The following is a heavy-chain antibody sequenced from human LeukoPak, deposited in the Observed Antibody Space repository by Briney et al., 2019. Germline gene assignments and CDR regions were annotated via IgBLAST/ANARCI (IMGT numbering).Heavy chain of an antibody. J-gene: IGHJ5*02. CDR2: IYYSGST. D-gene: IGHD1-14*01. V-gene: IGHV4-59*08. CDR3: ARQGLADHTSYTTNWFDP. CDR1: GGSISSYY. Sequence: PSETLSLTCTVSGGSISSYYWSWIRQPPGKGLEWIGYIYYSGSTNYNPSLKSRVTISVDTSKNQFSLKLSSVTAADTAVYYCARQGLADHTSYTTNWFDPWGQGTLVTVSS.